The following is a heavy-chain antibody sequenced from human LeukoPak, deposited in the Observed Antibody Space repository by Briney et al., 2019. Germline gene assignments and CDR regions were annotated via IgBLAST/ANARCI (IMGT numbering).Heavy chain of an antibody. J-gene: IGHJ4*02. CDR3: AEDNYYDSSGSLDY. CDR1: GFTFDDYA. V-gene: IGHV3-9*01. CDR2: ISWNSGSI. D-gene: IGHD3-22*01. Sequence: GGSLRLSCAASGFTFDDYAMHWVRQAPGKGLEWVSGISWNSGSIGYADSVKGRFTISRDNAKNSLYLQMNSLRAEDTALYYCAEDNYYDSSGSLDYWGQGTLVTVSS.